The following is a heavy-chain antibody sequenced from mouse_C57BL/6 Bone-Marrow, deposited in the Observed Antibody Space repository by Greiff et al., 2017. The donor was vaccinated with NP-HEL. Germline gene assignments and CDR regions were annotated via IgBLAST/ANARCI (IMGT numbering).Heavy chain of an antibody. J-gene: IGHJ1*03. V-gene: IGHV1-19*01. CDR1: GYTFTDYY. Sequence: EVQLQQSGPVLVKPGASVKMSCKASGYTFTDYYMNWVKQSHGKSLEWIGVINPYNGGTSYNQKFKGKATLTVDKSSSTAYMELNSLTSEDSAVYYCARRKDYYGSSSHWYFDVWGTGTTVTVSS. CDR3: ARRKDYYGSSSHWYFDV. CDR2: INPYNGGT. D-gene: IGHD1-1*01.